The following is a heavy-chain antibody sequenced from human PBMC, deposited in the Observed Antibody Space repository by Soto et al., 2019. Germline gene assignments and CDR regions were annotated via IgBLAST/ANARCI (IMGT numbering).Heavy chain of an antibody. CDR2: INAGNGNT. CDR1: GYTFASYV. D-gene: IGHD3-16*02. Sequence: GASVKVSCKASGYTFASYVMHWVRQAPGQRLEWMGWINAGNGNTKYSQKFQGRVTITRDTSASTAYMELGSLRSEDTAVYYCARDGLRLGELSSSWGQGTLVTVSS. CDR3: ARDGLRLGELSSS. V-gene: IGHV1-3*01. J-gene: IGHJ4*02.